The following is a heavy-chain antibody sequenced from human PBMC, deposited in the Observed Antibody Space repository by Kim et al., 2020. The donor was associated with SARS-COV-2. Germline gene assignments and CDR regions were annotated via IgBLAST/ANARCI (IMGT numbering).Heavy chain of an antibody. CDR3: ASGQNYYDSSGYPRGDY. J-gene: IGHJ4*02. D-gene: IGHD3-22*01. Sequence: LKSRVTISVDTSKNQFSLKLSSVTAADTAVYYCASGQNYYDSSGYPRGDYWGQGTLVTVSS. V-gene: IGHV4-31*02.